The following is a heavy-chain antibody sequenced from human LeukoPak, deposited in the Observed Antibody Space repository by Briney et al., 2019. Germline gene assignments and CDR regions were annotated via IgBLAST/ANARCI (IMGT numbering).Heavy chain of an antibody. CDR2: ISGSGDTT. CDR3: ARGPYSSGSSADY. J-gene: IGHJ4*02. D-gene: IGHD6-19*01. CDR1: GLTFSRFA. V-gene: IGHV3-23*01. Sequence: GGSLRLSCAASGLTFSRFAMSWVRQAPGKGLEWVSTISGSGDTTYYADSVKGRFTISRDNLKNTLYVQMNSLRAEDTAVYYCARGPYSSGSSADYWGQGTLVTVSS.